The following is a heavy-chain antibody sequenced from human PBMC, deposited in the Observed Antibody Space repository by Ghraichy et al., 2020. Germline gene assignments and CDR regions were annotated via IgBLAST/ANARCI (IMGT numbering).Heavy chain of an antibody. CDR3: ARRRYSYGLDY. CDR2: IKPSGDST. J-gene: IGHJ4*02. CDR1: GYTFTSYY. D-gene: IGHD3-16*02. V-gene: IGHV1-46*01. Sequence: ASVKVSCKASGYTFTSYYMHWVRQAPGQGLEWMGIIKPSGDSTNYAQKFQGRVTMTRDTSTSTVYMELSRLRSEDTAMYYCARRRYSYGLDYLGQGTLVTFSS.